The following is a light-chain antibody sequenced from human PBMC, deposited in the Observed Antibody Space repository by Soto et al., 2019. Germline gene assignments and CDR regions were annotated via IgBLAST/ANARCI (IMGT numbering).Light chain of an antibody. CDR2: GAS. Sequence: EIVLTQSPGTLSLSPGERVTLSCRASQSVGSSYLAWYQQKPGQAPRLLVSGASSRATGIPDRFSGSGSGTDFTLTISRLEPEDLAVYFCQQYGSSPWTFGQGTKVEIK. V-gene: IGKV3-20*01. J-gene: IGKJ1*01. CDR1: QSVGSSY. CDR3: QQYGSSPWT.